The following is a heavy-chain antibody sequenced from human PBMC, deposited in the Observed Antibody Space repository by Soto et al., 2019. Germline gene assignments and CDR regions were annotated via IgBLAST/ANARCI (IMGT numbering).Heavy chain of an antibody. CDR3: AKLSCTSSTCYFPGWFDP. CDR2: MYFTGST. Sequence: SETLSLTCTVSGYSISTGSYWGWIRQPPGKGLEWIGSMYFTGSTYYNPSLKSRVTISVDTTKNQFSLQLKSMTAADTAVYYCAKLSCTSSTCYFPGWFDPWGQGTLVTVSS. D-gene: IGHD2-2*01. CDR1: GYSISTGSY. V-gene: IGHV4-38-2*02. J-gene: IGHJ5*02.